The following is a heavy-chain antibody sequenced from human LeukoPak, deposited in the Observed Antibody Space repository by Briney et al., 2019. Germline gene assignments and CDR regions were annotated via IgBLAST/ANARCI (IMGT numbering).Heavy chain of an antibody. CDR2: INPNSGGT. CDR1: GYTFTGYY. CDR3: ARDCSGGSCYSGYDY. V-gene: IGHV1-2*02. D-gene: IGHD2-15*01. Sequence: ASVKVSCKASGYTFTGYYMHWVRQAPGQGLEWMGWINPNSGGTNYAQKFQGRVTMTRDMSISTAYMELSRLRSDDTAVYYCARDCSGGSCYSGYDYWGQGTLVTASS. J-gene: IGHJ4*02.